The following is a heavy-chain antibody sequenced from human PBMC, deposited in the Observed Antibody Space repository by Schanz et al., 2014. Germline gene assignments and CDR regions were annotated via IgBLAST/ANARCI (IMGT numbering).Heavy chain of an antibody. CDR1: GFTFSGYS. CDR3: AKDAPYPFDL. J-gene: IGHJ2*01. CDR2: ISSGGGST. Sequence: EVHLVESGGGLVQPGGSLRLSCAASGFTFSGYSMNWVRQAPGKGLEWVSSISSGGGSTYYADSVKGRFTISRDNSKNTLYLQMNSLRAEDTAIYYCAKDAPYPFDLWGRGTLITVSS. V-gene: IGHV3-23*04.